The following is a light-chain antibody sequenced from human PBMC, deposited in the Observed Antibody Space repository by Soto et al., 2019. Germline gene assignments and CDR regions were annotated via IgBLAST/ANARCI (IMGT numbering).Light chain of an antibody. CDR2: SAS. V-gene: IGKV1-39*01. J-gene: IGKJ5*01. CDR1: QRINIY. Sequence: DIQITQSPSFLSTSVRDRFTITCTASQRINIYLKWYRQKPGKAPELLIYSASKLQSGVPSRFSGSGSGTDFTLTISSLQPEDFATYYCQQSFSTPTFGQGTRLEIK. CDR3: QQSFSTPT.